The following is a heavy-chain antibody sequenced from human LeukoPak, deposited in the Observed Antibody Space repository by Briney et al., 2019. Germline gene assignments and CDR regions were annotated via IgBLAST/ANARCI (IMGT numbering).Heavy chain of an antibody. CDR3: ARGAPYYYYYMDV. D-gene: IGHD1-26*01. CDR2: IRSKANSYAT. V-gene: IGHV3-73*01. Sequence: GGSLRLSCAASGFTFSGSAMHWVRQASGKGLEWVGRIRSKANSYATAYAASVKGRFTISRDDSKNTAYLQMNSLKTEDTAVYYCARGAPYYYYYMDVWGKGTTVTVSS. CDR1: GFTFSGSA. J-gene: IGHJ6*03.